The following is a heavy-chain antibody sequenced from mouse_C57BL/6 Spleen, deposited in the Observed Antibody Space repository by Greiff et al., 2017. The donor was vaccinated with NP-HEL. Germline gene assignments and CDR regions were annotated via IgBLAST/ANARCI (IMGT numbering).Heavy chain of an antibody. CDR2: IDPSDSYT. Sequence: QVQLKQSGAELVMPGASVKLSCKASGYTFTSYWMHWVKQRPGQGLEWIGEIDPSDSYTNYNQKFKGKSTLTVDKSSSTAYMQLSSLTSEDSAVYYCARFIGDSYYFDYWGQGTTLTVSS. V-gene: IGHV1-69*01. D-gene: IGHD2-14*01. CDR1: GYTFTSYW. CDR3: ARFIGDSYYFDY. J-gene: IGHJ2*01.